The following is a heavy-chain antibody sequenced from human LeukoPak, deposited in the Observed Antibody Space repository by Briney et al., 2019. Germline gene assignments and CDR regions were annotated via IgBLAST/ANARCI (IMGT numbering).Heavy chain of an antibody. J-gene: IGHJ4*02. CDR3: ARTYYDYVWGSWRGRTLDY. CDR1: GGTFSSYA. D-gene: IGHD3-16*01. V-gene: IGHV1-69*01. Sequence: ASVKVSCKASGGTFSSYAISWVRQAPGQGLEWMGGIIPIFGTANYAQKFQGRVTITADESTSTAYMELRSLRSDDTAVYNCARTYYDYVWGSWRGRTLDYWGQGTLVTVSS. CDR2: IIPIFGTA.